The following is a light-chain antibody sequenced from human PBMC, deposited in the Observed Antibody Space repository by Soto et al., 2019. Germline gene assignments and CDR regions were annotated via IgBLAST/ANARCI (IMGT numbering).Light chain of an antibody. J-gene: IGLJ2*01. V-gene: IGLV3-21*04. CDR2: YDS. CDR3: QVWDIGSGVV. CDR1: NIGSKS. Sequence: SYVLTQAPSVSVAPGKTARVTCGGINIGSKSVHWYQQKPGQAPVLVIYYDSDRPSGIPERFSGSNSGNTATLTISRVEAGDEAEYYCQVWDIGSGVVFGGGTQLTVL.